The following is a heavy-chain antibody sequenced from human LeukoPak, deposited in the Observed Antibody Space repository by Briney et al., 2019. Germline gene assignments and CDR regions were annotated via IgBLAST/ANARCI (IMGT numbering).Heavy chain of an antibody. CDR1: SGSITSYY. V-gene: IGHV4-59*01. CDR2: IHYTGST. Sequence: PSETLSLTCTVSSGSITSYYWSWIRHPPGKGLEYIGHIHYTGSTDYNPSLKSRVTMSVDTSKNQFSLRLISVTGSDTAVYFCAGAPNRHYFDYWGQGILVAVSS. CDR3: AGAPNRHYFDY. J-gene: IGHJ4*02.